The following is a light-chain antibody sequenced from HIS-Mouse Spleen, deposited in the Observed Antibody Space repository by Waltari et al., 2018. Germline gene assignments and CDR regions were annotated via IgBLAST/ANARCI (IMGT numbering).Light chain of an antibody. CDR1: ALPKQY. Sequence: SYELTQPPSVSVSPGQTASITCSGDALPKQYAHWYPQKPGQAPVPVIYKDSDTPSGIPERFSGSSSGTTVTLTILSVQAEDEADYYCQSADSSGTYVFGTGTKVPVL. CDR3: QSADSSGTYV. CDR2: KDS. J-gene: IGLJ1*01. V-gene: IGLV3-25*03.